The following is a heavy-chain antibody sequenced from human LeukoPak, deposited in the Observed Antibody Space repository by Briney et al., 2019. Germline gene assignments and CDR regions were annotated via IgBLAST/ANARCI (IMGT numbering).Heavy chain of an antibody. V-gene: IGHV3-21*01. D-gene: IGHD6-13*01. CDR2: ISRSSRYI. Sequence: GGSLRLSCAASGNTFSTYSMNWVRQAPGKGLEWVSSISRSSRYIYYADSVKGRFTISRDNSKNTLYLQMNSLRAEDTAVYYCARGNWSSSWYPDWGQGTLVTVSS. J-gene: IGHJ4*02. CDR1: GNTFSTYS. CDR3: ARGNWSSSWYPD.